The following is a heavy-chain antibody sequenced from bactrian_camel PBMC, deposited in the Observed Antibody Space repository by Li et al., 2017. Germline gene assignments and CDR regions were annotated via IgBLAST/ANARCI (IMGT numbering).Heavy chain of an antibody. D-gene: IGHD2*01. CDR1: GFTFSSYA. CDR2: IHSDGRNT. J-gene: IGHJ4*01. V-gene: IGHV3S40*01. CDR3: ATGLVPYCSGAYCYTQYKY. Sequence: QLVESGGGLVQPGGSLRLSCAASGFTFSSYAMNWVLQAPGKGLEWVSGIHSDGRNTYYTDSVKGRFTVSRDNAKNTVLLQMNSLKPEDTAVYYCATGLVPYCSGAYCYTQYKYWGQGTQVTVS.